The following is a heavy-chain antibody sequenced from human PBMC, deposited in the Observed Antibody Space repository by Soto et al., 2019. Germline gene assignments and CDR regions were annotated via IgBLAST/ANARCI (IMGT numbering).Heavy chain of an antibody. D-gene: IGHD2-15*01. CDR1: GFTFSSYG. V-gene: IGHV3-30*18. Sequence: QVQLVESGGGVVQPGRSLRLSCAASGFTFSSYGMHWVRQAPGKGLEWVAVISYDGSNKYYADSVKGRFTISRDNSKNTLYLRMNSLRAEDTAVYYGAKDQVRVVVAAAFDYWGQGTLVTVSS. J-gene: IGHJ4*02. CDR2: ISYDGSNK. CDR3: AKDQVRVVVAAAFDY.